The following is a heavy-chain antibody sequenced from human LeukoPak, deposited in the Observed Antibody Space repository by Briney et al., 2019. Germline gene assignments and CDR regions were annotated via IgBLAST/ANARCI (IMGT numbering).Heavy chain of an antibody. Sequence: VASVKVSCKTSGYNFNNYGISWVRQAPGQGLEWMGWISAYSGDTNYAQKLQGRVTMTTDTSTSTAYMELRSLRSDDTAVYYCARLEMCNYESSGYYLGGYFDYWGQGTLVTVSS. V-gene: IGHV1-18*01. J-gene: IGHJ4*02. D-gene: IGHD3-22*01. CDR3: ARLEMCNYESSGYYLGGYFDY. CDR2: ISAYSGDT. CDR1: GYNFNNYG.